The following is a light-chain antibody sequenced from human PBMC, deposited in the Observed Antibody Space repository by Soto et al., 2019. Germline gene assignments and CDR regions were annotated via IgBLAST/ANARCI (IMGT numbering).Light chain of an antibody. CDR1: QTISTW. CDR3: QQYNNYPIT. J-gene: IGKJ5*01. Sequence: DIQMTQSPSTLSASVGDRVTITCRARQTISTWLAWYQQKPGKAPKLLIYDASSLHSGVPSRFSGSRSGTEFTLTISSLQADDFATYYCQQYNNYPITFGRGTRLEIK. V-gene: IGKV1-5*01. CDR2: DAS.